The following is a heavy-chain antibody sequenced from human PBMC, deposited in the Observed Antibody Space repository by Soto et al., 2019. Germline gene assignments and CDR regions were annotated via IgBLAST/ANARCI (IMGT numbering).Heavy chain of an antibody. CDR2: ISYDGSNK. Sequence: PVWSLRLSCSSSLFTFSSYAMHLVLHSPFKGLEWVAVISYDGSNKYYADSVKGRFTISRDNSKNTLYLQMNSLRAEDTAVYYCARELLRQLNTRNWFDTWGQGTLVTVSS. V-gene: IGHV3-30-3*01. CDR1: LFTFSSYA. J-gene: IGHJ5*02. CDR3: ARELLRQLNTRNWFDT. D-gene: IGHD6-13*01.